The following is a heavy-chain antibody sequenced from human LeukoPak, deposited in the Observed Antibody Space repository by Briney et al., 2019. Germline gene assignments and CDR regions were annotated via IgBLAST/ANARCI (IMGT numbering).Heavy chain of an antibody. D-gene: IGHD3-16*02. CDR1: GGSISSYY. J-gene: IGHJ4*02. CDR3: ARPGGESYYDYVWGSNRYPYYFDY. CDR2: IYYSGST. Sequence: SETLSLTCTVSGGSISSYYWSWIRQPPGKGLEWIGYIYYSGSTNYNPSLKSRVTISVDTSKNQFSLKLSSVTAADTAVYYCARPGGESYYDYVWGSNRYPYYFDYWGQGTLVTVSS. V-gene: IGHV4-59*08.